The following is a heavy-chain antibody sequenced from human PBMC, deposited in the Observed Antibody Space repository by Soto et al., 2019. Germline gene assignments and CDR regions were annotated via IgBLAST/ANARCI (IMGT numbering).Heavy chain of an antibody. CDR2: INSDGSNT. CDR3: ARGGVPAAMSY. J-gene: IGHJ4*02. Sequence: GVLRLSCAASGFTFSSSWMHWVRQAPGEGLVWVSRINSDGSNTNYADSVKGRFTISRDNAKNTLYLQMNSLRAEDTAVYYCARGGVPAAMSYWGQGTLVTVSS. D-gene: IGHD2-2*01. V-gene: IGHV3-74*01. CDR1: GFTFSSSW.